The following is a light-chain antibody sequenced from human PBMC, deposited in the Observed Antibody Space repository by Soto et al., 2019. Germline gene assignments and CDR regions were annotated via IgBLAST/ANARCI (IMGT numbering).Light chain of an antibody. J-gene: IGLJ1*01. Sequence: SYELTQPPSVSVASGQTARITCGGNNIGSKSVHWYQQRPGQAPVLVLYDDSNRPSGIPERFSGSNSGSTATLTISSVEAGDEADYFCQVWDISSDQYLFGTGTKLTVL. CDR1: NIGSKS. V-gene: IGLV3-21*02. CDR3: QVWDISSDQYL. CDR2: DDS.